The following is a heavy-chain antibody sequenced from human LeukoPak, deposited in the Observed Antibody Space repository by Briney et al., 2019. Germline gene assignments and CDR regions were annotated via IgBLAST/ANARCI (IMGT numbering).Heavy chain of an antibody. CDR3: ARGIPNSYGKDY. CDR2: INQDGNEK. J-gene: IGHJ4*02. CDR1: GFTFSNYW. Sequence: GGSLRLSCAASGFTFSNYWMSWVRQAPGKGLEWVGNINQDGNEKYYVDSVKGRFTISRDNAKNSLYLQMNSLRAEDTAVYYCARGIPNSYGKDYWGQGTLVTVSS. V-gene: IGHV3-7*04. D-gene: IGHD3-16*01.